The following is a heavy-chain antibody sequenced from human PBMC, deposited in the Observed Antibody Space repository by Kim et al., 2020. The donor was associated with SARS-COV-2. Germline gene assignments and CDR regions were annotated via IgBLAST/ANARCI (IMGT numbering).Heavy chain of an antibody. V-gene: IGHV4-31*03. J-gene: IGHJ6*02. CDR3: ERDDRGITRRPDDYYGMDV. CDR2: IHHSGRT. CDR1: GGSINSTEHY. D-gene: IGHD1-20*01. Sequence: SETLSLTCTVSGGSINSTEHYWTWVRQYPEKGLEWIGYIHHSGRTDYKPSLKSRLSLSLDTSKNHFSLKLSSVTVADTAVYYCERDDRGITRRPDDYYGMDVGGRGTTVIVSS.